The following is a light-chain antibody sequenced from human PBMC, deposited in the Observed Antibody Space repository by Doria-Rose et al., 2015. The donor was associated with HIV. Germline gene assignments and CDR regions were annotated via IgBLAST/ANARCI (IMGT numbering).Light chain of an antibody. Sequence: TQSPGTLSLSPGERATLSCRASQSFSSTYLAWYQQKPGQARSLIIYDGSIRATGIPDRFSASGSGTDFTLTINRLEPEDFALYYCHQYGTSWTFGQGTKVEI. CDR3: HQYGTSWT. V-gene: IGKV3-20*01. J-gene: IGKJ1*01. CDR2: DGS. CDR1: QSFSSTY.